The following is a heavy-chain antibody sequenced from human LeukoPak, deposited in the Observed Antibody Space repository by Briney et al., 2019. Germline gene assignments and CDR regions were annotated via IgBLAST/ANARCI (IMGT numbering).Heavy chain of an antibody. CDR1: GYTFNTYG. V-gene: IGHV1-2*06. CDR2: INPNSGDT. D-gene: IGHD2-2*01. Sequence: GASVKVSCKASGYTFNTYGVNWVRQAPGQGLEWMGRINPNSGDTNNAQKFQGRVTMTRDTSISTAYMDLSRLTSDDTAVYYCARDYCSSTSCLFDYWGQGTLVTVSS. J-gene: IGHJ4*02. CDR3: ARDYCSSTSCLFDY.